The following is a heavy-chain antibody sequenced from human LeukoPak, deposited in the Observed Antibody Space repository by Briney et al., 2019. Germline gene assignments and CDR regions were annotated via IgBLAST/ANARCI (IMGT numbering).Heavy chain of an antibody. CDR3: ARVADSSGYALFDY. CDR1: GGTFSSYA. Sequence: ASVKVSCKASGGTFSSYAISWVRQAPGQGLEWMGGIIPIFGTANYAQKFQGRVTITTGESTSTAYMELSSLRSEDTAVYYCARVADSSGYALFDYWGQGTLVTVSS. J-gene: IGHJ4*02. CDR2: IIPIFGTA. D-gene: IGHD3-22*01. V-gene: IGHV1-69*05.